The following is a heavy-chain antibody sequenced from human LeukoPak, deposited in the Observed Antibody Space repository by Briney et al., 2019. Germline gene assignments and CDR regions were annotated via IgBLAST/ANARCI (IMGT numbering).Heavy chain of an antibody. J-gene: IGHJ3*02. Sequence: GASVKVSCKASGYTFTGYYMHWVRQAPGQGLEWMGWINPNSGGTNYAQKFQGWVTMTRDTSISTAYMELSGLRSDDTAVYYCARNRAVGATSSDAFDIWGQGTMVTVSS. CDR3: ARNRAVGATSSDAFDI. D-gene: IGHD1-26*01. CDR1: GYTFTGYY. V-gene: IGHV1-2*04. CDR2: INPNSGGT.